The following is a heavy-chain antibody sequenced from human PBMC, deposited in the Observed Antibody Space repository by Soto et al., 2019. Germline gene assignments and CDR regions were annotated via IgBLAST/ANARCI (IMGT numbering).Heavy chain of an antibody. V-gene: IGHV4-59*01. CDR1: GGSISSYY. CDR3: ASLKYDFRQLSPFDY. Sequence: SETLSLTCTVSGGSISSYYWSWIRQPPGKGLEWIGYIYYSGSTNYNPSLKSRVTISVDTSKNQFSLKLSSVTAADTAVYYCASLKYDFRQLSPFDYWGQGTLVTVSS. CDR2: IYYSGST. J-gene: IGHJ4*02. D-gene: IGHD3-3*01.